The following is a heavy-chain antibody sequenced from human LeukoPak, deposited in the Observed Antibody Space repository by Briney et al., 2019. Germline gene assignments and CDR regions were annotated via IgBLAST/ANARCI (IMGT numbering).Heavy chain of an antibody. CDR2: IRYDKSYI. D-gene: IGHD3-9*01. V-gene: IGHV3-30*02. Sequence: GGSLRPSCAASGFTFSGYGMHWVRQAPGKGLEWVAFIRYDKSYIYYADSVKGRFTISRDNSKNTLYLQMSSLTAEDTAVYYCAAIAPSGLFWGQGTLVTVSS. CDR1: GFTFSGYG. CDR3: AAIAPSGLF. J-gene: IGHJ4*02.